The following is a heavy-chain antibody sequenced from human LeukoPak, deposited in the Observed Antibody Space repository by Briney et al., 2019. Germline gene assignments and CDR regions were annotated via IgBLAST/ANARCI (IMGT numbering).Heavy chain of an antibody. V-gene: IGHV3-23*01. CDR1: GFTFSSNA. D-gene: IGHD6-19*01. Sequence: VGSLRLSCAASGFTFSSNAMSWVRQAPGKGLEWVSGISGSGGSTYYADSVKGRFIISRDNAKNSLYLQMNSLRAEDMALYYCAKDSRGWYGYFQHWGQGTLVTVSS. J-gene: IGHJ1*01. CDR2: ISGSGGST. CDR3: AKDSRGWYGYFQH.